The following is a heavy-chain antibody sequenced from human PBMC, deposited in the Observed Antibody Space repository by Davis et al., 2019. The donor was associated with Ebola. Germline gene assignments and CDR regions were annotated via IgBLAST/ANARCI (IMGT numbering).Heavy chain of an antibody. V-gene: IGHV3-48*03. D-gene: IGHD3-22*01. Sequence: GESLKISCAASGFTVSSYEMNWVRQAPGKGLEWVSYISSSGSTIYYADSVKGRFTISRDNAKNSLYLQMNSLRAEDTAVYYCARDVYYYDSSCYGYYYGMDVWGQGTTVTVSS. CDR2: ISSSGSTI. CDR1: GFTVSSYE. CDR3: ARDVYYYDSSCYGYYYGMDV. J-gene: IGHJ6*02.